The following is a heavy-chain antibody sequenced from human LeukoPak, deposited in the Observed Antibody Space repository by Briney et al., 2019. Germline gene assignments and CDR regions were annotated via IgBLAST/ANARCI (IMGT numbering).Heavy chain of an antibody. J-gene: IGHJ1*01. CDR3: ARGGTLEYFQH. CDR1: GFTFSSYE. V-gene: IGHV3-48*03. Sequence: GGSLRLSCAASGFTFSSYEMNWVRQAPGKGLEWVSYISSSGSTIYYADSVKGRFTISRDNAKNSLYLQMNGLRAEDTAVYYCARGGTLEYFQHWGQGTLVTVSS. CDR2: ISSSGSTI.